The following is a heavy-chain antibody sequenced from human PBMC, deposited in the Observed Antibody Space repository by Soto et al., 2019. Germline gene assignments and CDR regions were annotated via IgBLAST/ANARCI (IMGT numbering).Heavy chain of an antibody. J-gene: IGHJ4*02. CDR2: ISYDGSNK. CDR1: GFTFSSYG. CDR3: AKDFLGSSSSDDY. V-gene: IGHV3-30*18. D-gene: IGHD3-3*01. Sequence: QVQLVESGGGVVQPGRSLRLSCAASGFTFSSYGMHWVRQAPGKGLEWVAVISYDGSNKYYADSVKGRSTISRDNSKNTLYLQMDSLRAEDTAVYYCAKDFLGSSSSDDYWGQGTLVTVSS.